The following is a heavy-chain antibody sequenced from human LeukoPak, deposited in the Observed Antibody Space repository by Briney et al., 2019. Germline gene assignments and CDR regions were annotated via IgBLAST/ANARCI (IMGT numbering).Heavy chain of an antibody. Sequence: PGGSLRLSCAASGFTFSDYYMSWIRQAPGKGLEWVSYISSSGSTIYYADSVKGRFTISRDNAKNSLYLQMNSLRAEDTAVYYCARYCVAVAGPNDAFDIWGQGTKVTVSS. CDR3: ARYCVAVAGPNDAFDI. CDR2: ISSSGSTI. V-gene: IGHV3-11*01. J-gene: IGHJ3*02. CDR1: GFTFSDYY. D-gene: IGHD6-19*01.